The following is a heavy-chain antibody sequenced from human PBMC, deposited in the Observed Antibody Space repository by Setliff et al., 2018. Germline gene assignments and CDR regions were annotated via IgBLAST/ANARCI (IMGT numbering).Heavy chain of an antibody. CDR3: ATGPDIGEFGGNYFNY. Sequence: GASVKVSCKASGGTFSRYAISWVRQAPGQGLEWMGGSIPMYRTTKYAQKFQGRVTITTDESTTTAYMELSSLRSEDTAVYHCATGPDIGEFGGNYFNYWGQGTLVTVSS. J-gene: IGHJ4*02. CDR1: GGTFSRYA. D-gene: IGHD2-15*01. CDR2: SIPMYRTT. V-gene: IGHV1-69*05.